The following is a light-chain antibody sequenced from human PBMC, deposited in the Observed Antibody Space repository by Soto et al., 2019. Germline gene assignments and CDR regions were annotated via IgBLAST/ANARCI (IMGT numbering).Light chain of an antibody. CDR3: HCYDNSLSGHVV. CDR2: DNN. Sequence: QSVLTQPPSVSGAPGQRVTISCTGSSSNIGALYDVNWYQQLPGTAPKLLIYDNNNRPSGVPDRVSGSKSGTSASLAITGLQAEDEADYYCHCYDNSLSGHVVFGGGTKVTVL. V-gene: IGLV1-40*01. CDR1: SSNIGALYD. J-gene: IGLJ2*01.